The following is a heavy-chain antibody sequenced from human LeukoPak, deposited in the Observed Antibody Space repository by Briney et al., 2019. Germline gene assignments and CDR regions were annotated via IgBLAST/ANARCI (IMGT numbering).Heavy chain of an antibody. Sequence: SETLSLTCTVSGGSINNYYWSWIRQPAGKGLEWIGRIYTRGSTNYNPSLKGRVTMSLDSSKYQFSLKLSSVTAADTAFYYCARDASGWSGDYFDYWGQGILVTVSS. J-gene: IGHJ4*02. CDR2: IYTRGST. V-gene: IGHV4-4*07. CDR3: ARDASGWSGDYFDY. CDR1: GGSINNYY. D-gene: IGHD6-19*01.